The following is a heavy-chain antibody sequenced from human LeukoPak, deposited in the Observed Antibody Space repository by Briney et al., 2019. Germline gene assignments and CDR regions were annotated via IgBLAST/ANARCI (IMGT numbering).Heavy chain of an antibody. CDR2: IIPILGIA. J-gene: IGHJ4*02. Sequence: SVKVSCKASGGTFSSYAISWVRQAPGQGLEWMGRIIPILGIANYAQKFQGRVTITADKSTSTAYMELSSLRSGDTAVYYCAKTYYDILSPQGFDYWGQGTLVTVSS. CDR1: GGTFSSYA. D-gene: IGHD3-9*01. CDR3: AKTYYDILSPQGFDY. V-gene: IGHV1-69*04.